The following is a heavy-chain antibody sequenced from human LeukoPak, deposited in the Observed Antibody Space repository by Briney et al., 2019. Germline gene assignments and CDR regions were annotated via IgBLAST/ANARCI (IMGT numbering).Heavy chain of an antibody. CDR2: INTNTGNP. CDR1: GYTFTRYA. D-gene: IGHD3-3*01. CDR3: ARRSEANYDFWSGYFFDWFDP. J-gene: IGHJ5*02. Sequence: ASVKVSCKASGYTFTRYAMNWVRQAPGQGLEWMGWINTNTGNPTYAQGFTGRFVFSLDTSVSTAYLQISSLKAEDTAVYYCARRSEANYDFWSGYFFDWFDPWGQGTLVTVSS. V-gene: IGHV7-4-1*02.